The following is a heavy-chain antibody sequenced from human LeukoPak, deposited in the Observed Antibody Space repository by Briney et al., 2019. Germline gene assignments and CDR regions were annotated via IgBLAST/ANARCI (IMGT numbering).Heavy chain of an antibody. CDR3: AKDPPRFPQLPNWFDP. CDR2: IDGSSSHI. CDR1: GFSFSNYA. J-gene: IGHJ5*02. V-gene: IGHV3-23*01. Sequence: GGSPRLSCAASGFSFSNYAMNWVRQAPGKGLEWVSSIDGSSSHIYYADSVKGRFTISRDNSKNTLYLQMNSLRAEDTAVYYCAKDPPRFPQLPNWFDPWGQGTLVTVSS. D-gene: IGHD2-2*01.